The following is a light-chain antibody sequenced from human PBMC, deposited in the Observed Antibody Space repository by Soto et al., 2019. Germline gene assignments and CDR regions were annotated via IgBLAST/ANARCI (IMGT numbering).Light chain of an antibody. V-gene: IGLV2-23*01. J-gene: IGLJ1*01. CDR3: CSYARSSNYV. CDR1: SSDVGSYNL. CDR2: EGS. Sequence: QSVLTQPASVSGSPGQSITISCTGTSSDVGSYNLVSWYQQHPGKAPKLMINEGSKRPSGVSDRFSGSKSGNTASLTISGLQAEDEADYYCCSYARSSNYVFGTGTKVTVL.